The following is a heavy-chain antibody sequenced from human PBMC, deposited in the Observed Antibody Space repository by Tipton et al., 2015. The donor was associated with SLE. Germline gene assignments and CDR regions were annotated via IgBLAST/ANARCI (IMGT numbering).Heavy chain of an antibody. V-gene: IGHV1-18*04. CDR3: ARDGPLLTGSFDF. J-gene: IGHJ3*01. D-gene: IGHD1-14*01. CDR1: GYTFTTYY. CDR2: ISAYNGNT. Sequence: QLVQSGAEVKKPGASVKVSRKASGYTFTTYYIHWVRQAPGQGLEWMGWISAYNGNTNYSQKLQGRVTMTTDTPTSTAYMELRSLRSDDTAVYYCARDGPLLTGSFDFWGQGTMVTVSS.